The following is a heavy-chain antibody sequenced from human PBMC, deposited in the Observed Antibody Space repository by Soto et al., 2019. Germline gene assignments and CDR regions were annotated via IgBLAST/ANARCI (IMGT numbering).Heavy chain of an antibody. D-gene: IGHD3-22*01. Sequence: QVQLVQSGAEVRQPGSSVTVSCKAPGDIFGRHGVNWVRQAPGQGFEWMARIIPSLNVRNFAHHLHARVSVAADTSTNTFFLKVSGLRSDDTAVYYWASLDYYDSGIFSWGQGSLVTVSS. V-gene: IGHV1-69*02. CDR2: IIPSLNVR. CDR3: ASLDYYDSGIFS. J-gene: IGHJ5*02. CDR1: GDIFGRHG.